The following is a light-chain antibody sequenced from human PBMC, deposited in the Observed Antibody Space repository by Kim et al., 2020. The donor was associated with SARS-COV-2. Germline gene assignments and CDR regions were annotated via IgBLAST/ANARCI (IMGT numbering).Light chain of an antibody. CDR1: SSDVGGYNY. CDR2: DVS. J-gene: IGLJ7*01. Sequence: QSALTQPPSASGSPGQSVTISCTGTSSDVGGYNYISWYQQHPGKAPKLMIYDVSKRPSGVPDRCSGTKSGNTASLTVSGLQAEDEAEYYCSSHGGRAVGGGTEVTVL. CDR3: SSHGGRA. V-gene: IGLV2-8*01.